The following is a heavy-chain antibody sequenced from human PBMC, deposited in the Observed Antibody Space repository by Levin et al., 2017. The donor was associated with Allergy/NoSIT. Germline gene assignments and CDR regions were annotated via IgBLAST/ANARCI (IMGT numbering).Heavy chain of an antibody. V-gene: IGHV1-2*02. CDR2: INPNSGGT. CDR1: GYTFTGYY. Sequence: GESLKISCKASGYTFTGYYMHWVRQAPGQGLEWMGWINPNSGGTNYAQKFQGRVTMTRDTSISTAYMELSRLRSDDTAVYYCARGRYTAMVDYWGQGTLVTVSS. J-gene: IGHJ4*02. D-gene: IGHD5-18*01. CDR3: ARGRYTAMVDY.